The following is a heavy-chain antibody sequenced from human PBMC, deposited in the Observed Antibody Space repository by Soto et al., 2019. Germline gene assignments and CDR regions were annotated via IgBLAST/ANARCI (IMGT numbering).Heavy chain of an antibody. Sequence: QVQLVESGGGEVQPGRSLRLSCAASGLTFSSYGMHWVRQAPGKGLEWVAVISYDGSKMYYAESVKGRFTISRDNSKNTVYLQMTSLRIEDTAVYYCARDSDPRMVREIIMDDFDYWGQGTLVTVSS. CDR2: ISYDGSKM. CDR1: GLTFSSYG. CDR3: ARDSDPRMVREIIMDDFDY. J-gene: IGHJ4*02. V-gene: IGHV3-30*03. D-gene: IGHD3-10*01.